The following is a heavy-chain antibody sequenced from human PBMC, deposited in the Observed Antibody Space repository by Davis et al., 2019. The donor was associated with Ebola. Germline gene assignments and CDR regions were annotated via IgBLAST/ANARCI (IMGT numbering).Heavy chain of an antibody. CDR3: ARAHRIPLG. CDR1: GDSVSSVNYY. Sequence: PSETLSLTCTVSGDSVSSVNYYWSWIRQPPGKGLEWIGEIHGGGATSYNPSFKSRVTMSVDTSKSQISLNLRSLTAADTAVYYCARAHRIPLGWGQGTLVTVSS. J-gene: IGHJ4*02. D-gene: IGHD2-21*01. CDR2: IHGGGAT. V-gene: IGHV4-61*01.